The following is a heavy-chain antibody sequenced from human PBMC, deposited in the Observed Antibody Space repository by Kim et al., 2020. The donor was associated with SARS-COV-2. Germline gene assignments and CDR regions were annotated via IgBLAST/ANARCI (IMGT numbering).Heavy chain of an antibody. CDR3: ARGALYYFDTTGTFWDN. CDR1: GGSLSSGSYY. CDR2: IYYSGTT. J-gene: IGHJ4*02. V-gene: IGHV4-61*01. Sequence: SETLSLTCTVSGGSLSSGSYYWSWIRQPPGKGLEWIGYIYYSGTTKYNPSLKSRVTISVDTSKNQFSLKLSSVTAADTAVYYCARGALYYFDTTGTFWDNRGQRSLVTVSS. D-gene: IGHD3-22*01.